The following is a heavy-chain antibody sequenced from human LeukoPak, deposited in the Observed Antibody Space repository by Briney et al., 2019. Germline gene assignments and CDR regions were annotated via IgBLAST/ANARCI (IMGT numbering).Heavy chain of an antibody. CDR1: GGSISNYY. CDR3: ARHGDVRYFDWLKDGFDY. J-gene: IGHJ4*02. V-gene: IGHV4-4*09. Sequence: SETLSLTCTVFGGSISNYYWSWIRKPPGKGLEWIGYIYNSGITNKNPSLKSRVTISGDTSKNQFSLKLSSVTAADTAVYYCARHGDVRYFDWLKDGFDYWGQGTLVTVSS. CDR2: IYNSGIT. D-gene: IGHD3-9*01.